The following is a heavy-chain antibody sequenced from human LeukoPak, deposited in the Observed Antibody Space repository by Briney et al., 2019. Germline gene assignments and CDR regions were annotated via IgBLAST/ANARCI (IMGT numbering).Heavy chain of an antibody. D-gene: IGHD3-16*02. CDR3: ARDREGDYIWGSYRPDWFDP. CDR2: ISSSSYI. Sequence: PGGALRLSSAASGFTFSSYTMNWVRQAQGKGLEWVSSISSSSYIYYADSVKGRFTISRDNAKNPLYLQMNSLRAEDTAVYYCARDREGDYIWGSYRPDWFDPWGQGTLVTVSS. CDR1: GFTFSSYT. V-gene: IGHV3-21*01. J-gene: IGHJ5*02.